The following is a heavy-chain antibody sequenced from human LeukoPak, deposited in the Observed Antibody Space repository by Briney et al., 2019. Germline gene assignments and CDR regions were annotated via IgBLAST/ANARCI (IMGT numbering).Heavy chain of an antibody. V-gene: IGHV4-4*07. Sequence: SETLSLTCTVSNDSITRYYWTWIRQPAGKGLEWIGRIYSSGSTNYSPSLKSRVTMSVDTSKNQFSLKLSSVTAADTAVYYCARVVVFGVVSSDYYYYYMDVWGKGTTVTVSS. CDR1: NDSITRYY. CDR3: ARVVVFGVVSSDYYYYYMDV. J-gene: IGHJ6*03. CDR2: IYSSGST. D-gene: IGHD3-3*01.